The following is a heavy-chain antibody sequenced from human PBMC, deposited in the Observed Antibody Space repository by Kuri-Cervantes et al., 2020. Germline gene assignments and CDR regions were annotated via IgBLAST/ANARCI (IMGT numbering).Heavy chain of an antibody. CDR1: GGSFSGYY. D-gene: IGHD3-10*01. J-gene: IGHJ3*02. V-gene: IGHV4-34*01. CDR3: ARRPSGGYYFDI. CDR2: IYYSGST. Sequence: GSLRLSCAVYGGSFSGYYWSWIRQPPGKGLEWIGSIYYSGSTYYNPSLKSRVTISVDTSKNQFSLKLSSVTAADTAVYYCARRPSGGYYFDIWGQGTMVTVSS.